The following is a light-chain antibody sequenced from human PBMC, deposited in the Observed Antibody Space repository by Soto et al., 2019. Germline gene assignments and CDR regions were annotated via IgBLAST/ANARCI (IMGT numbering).Light chain of an antibody. J-gene: IGKJ5*01. CDR1: QSVSSY. V-gene: IGKV3-11*01. Sequence: EIMLTQSPATLSLSPGERATLSCRASQSVSSYLAWYQQKPGQAPRLLIYDASNRATGIPARFSGSGSGTDFTLTISSLEPEDFAVYYCQQRSNWPPLITFGQGTRLEIK. CDR3: QQRSNWPPLIT. CDR2: DAS.